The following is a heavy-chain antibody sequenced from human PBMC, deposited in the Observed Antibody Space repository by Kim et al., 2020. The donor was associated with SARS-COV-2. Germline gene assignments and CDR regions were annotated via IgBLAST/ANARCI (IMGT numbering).Heavy chain of an antibody. CDR3: ATTGDYYGSGSYYNFDV. CDR1: GYTFTGYY. CDR2: INPNSGGT. V-gene: IGHV1-2*06. J-gene: IGHJ6*02. Sequence: ASVKVSCKASGYTFTGYYMHWVRQAPGQGLEWMGRINPNSGGTNYAQKFQGRVTMTRDTSISTAYMELSRLRSDDTAVYYCATTGDYYGSGSYYNFDVWGPRTTVTVTS. D-gene: IGHD3-10*01.